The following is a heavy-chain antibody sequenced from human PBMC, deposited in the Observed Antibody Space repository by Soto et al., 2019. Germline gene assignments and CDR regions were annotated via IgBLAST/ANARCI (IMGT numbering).Heavy chain of an antibody. Sequence: ASVKVSCKASGYTFTDHYIHWVRQAPGQGLEWMGWINPNSGGTNYAQKFQDWVTMTRDTSISTAYMELNRLRSDDTAVYFCARHRDGYKFFDYCGQGPPVTVSS. CDR1: GYTFTDHY. D-gene: IGHD5-12*01. V-gene: IGHV1-2*04. CDR3: ARHRDGYKFFDY. J-gene: IGHJ4*02. CDR2: INPNSGGT.